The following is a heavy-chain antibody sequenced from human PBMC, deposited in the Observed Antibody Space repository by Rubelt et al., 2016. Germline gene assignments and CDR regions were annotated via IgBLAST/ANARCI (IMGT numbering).Heavy chain of an antibody. Sequence: VQLVESGGGVVQPGRSLRLSCAASGFTFSRYAMHWVRQAPGKGLEWVSTISESGGSTLYADSVKGRFTISRDNSKNTLYLQMKSLRAEDTAIYYCAKNIGHTSDWREDYFDDWGQGTLVTVSS. V-gene: IGHV3-23*04. CDR2: ISESGGST. CDR1: GFTFSRYA. J-gene: IGHJ4*02. CDR3: AKNIGHTSDWREDYFDD. D-gene: IGHD6-19*01.